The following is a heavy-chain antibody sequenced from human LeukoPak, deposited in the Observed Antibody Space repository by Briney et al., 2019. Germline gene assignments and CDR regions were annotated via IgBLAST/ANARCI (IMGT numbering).Heavy chain of an antibody. CDR3: AKGLMGFDY. J-gene: IGHJ4*02. V-gene: IGHV3-23*01. CDR2: VSGTGLTT. D-gene: IGHD2-8*01. CDR1: GFTFSSYA. Sequence: PGGSLRLSCAAAGFTFSSYAMSWVRQAPRKGLEWVSAVSGTGLTTYYADSVKGRFIVSRDNSKNTVYLQMNSLRGEDAAVYYCAKGLMGFDYWGQGTLVTVSS.